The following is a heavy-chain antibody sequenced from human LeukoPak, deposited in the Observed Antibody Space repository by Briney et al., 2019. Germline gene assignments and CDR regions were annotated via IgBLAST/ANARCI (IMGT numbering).Heavy chain of an antibody. Sequence: SETLSPTCTVSGGSISSRSYYWGWIRQPPGKGLEWIGGIYYSGSTYYNPSLKSRVTISVDTSKNQFSLKLSSVTTADTAVYYCARISIGFLRDYNWFDSWGQGTLVTVSS. J-gene: IGHJ5*01. D-gene: IGHD5/OR15-5a*01. V-gene: IGHV4-39*01. CDR2: IYYSGST. CDR1: GGSISSRSYY. CDR3: ARISIGFLRDYNWFDS.